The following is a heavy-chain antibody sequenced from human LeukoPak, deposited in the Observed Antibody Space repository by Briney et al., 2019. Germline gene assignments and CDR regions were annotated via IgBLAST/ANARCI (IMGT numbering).Heavy chain of an antibody. J-gene: IGHJ4*02. CDR1: GFTFSNYA. Sequence: SGGSLRLSCAASGFTFSNYAMHWVRQVPGKGPEYVSVISGNGGSTYYANSVKGRFIISRDNSKNTLYLQMGSLTVGDMAVYYCAREVRQWLVDYWGQGTLVTVSS. CDR2: ISGNGGST. D-gene: IGHD6-19*01. CDR3: AREVRQWLVDY. V-gene: IGHV3-64*01.